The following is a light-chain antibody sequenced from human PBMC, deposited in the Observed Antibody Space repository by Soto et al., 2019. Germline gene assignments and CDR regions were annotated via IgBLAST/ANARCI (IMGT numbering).Light chain of an antibody. CDR2: AAS. V-gene: IGKV1-17*01. CDR3: LQHNSYPWT. J-gene: IGKJ1*01. Sequence: DIQMTQPPSSLSASVGDRVTITCRASQGIRNALGWYQQKPGKAPKRLIYAASRLQSGVPSRFSGSGSGTEFTLTISSPQPEDLATYYCLQHNSYPWTFGQGTKVAIK. CDR1: QGIRNA.